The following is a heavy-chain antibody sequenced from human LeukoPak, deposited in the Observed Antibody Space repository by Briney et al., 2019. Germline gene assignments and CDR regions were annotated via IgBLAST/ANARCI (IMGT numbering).Heavy chain of an antibody. Sequence: GTSVKVSCKASGFTFTSSAMQWVRQARGQRLEWIGWIVVGSGNTNYAQKFQEGVTITRDMSTSTAYMELSSLRSEDTAVYYCAAVSLTTGYYFDYWGQGTLVTVSS. V-gene: IGHV1-58*02. CDR1: GFTFTSSA. CDR2: IVVGSGNT. D-gene: IGHD4-17*01. J-gene: IGHJ4*02. CDR3: AAVSLTTGYYFDY.